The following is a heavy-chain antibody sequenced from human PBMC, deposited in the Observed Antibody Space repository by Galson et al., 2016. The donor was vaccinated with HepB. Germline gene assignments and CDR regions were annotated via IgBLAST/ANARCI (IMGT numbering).Heavy chain of an antibody. J-gene: IGHJ6*02. CDR1: GFSFSSYS. CDR3: ASLPTMVRGVIITKLKHRYGMDV. Sequence: SLRLSCAASGFSFSSYSMNWVRQAPGKGLEWVSSISSSSFKYYADPVKGRFTISRDNAKNSLYLQLNSLRAEDAAVYYCASLPTMVRGVIITKLKHRYGMDVWGQGTTVTVSS. CDR2: ISSSSFK. D-gene: IGHD3-10*01. V-gene: IGHV3-21*01.